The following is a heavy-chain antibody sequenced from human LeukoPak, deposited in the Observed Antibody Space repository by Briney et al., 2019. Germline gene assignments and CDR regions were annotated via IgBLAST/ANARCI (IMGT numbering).Heavy chain of an antibody. CDR2: IYYSGST. CDR3: ARQGEGTIDI. D-gene: IGHD1/OR15-1a*01. Sequence: SETLSLTCTVSGGSISSYFWNWIRQPPGEGLEWIGYIYYSGSTKYNPSLKSRVTTSVDMSKNQISLRLTSATAADTAVYFCARQGEGTIDIWGQGTLVTVSS. J-gene: IGHJ3*02. CDR1: GGSISSYF. V-gene: IGHV4-59*08.